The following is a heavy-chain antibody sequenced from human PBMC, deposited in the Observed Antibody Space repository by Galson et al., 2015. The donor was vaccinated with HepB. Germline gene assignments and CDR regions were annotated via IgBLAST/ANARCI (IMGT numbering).Heavy chain of an antibody. CDR3: VKDLWFSSSWYFDY. Sequence: SLRLSCAASGFTFSSYSMHWVRQAPGKGLEYVSAISSNGGSTYYADSVKGRFTISRDNSKNTLYLQMSSLRSEDTAVYYCVKDLWFSSSWYFDYWGQGTLVTVSS. J-gene: IGHJ4*02. D-gene: IGHD6-13*01. CDR1: GFTFSSYS. CDR2: ISSNGGST. V-gene: IGHV3-64D*09.